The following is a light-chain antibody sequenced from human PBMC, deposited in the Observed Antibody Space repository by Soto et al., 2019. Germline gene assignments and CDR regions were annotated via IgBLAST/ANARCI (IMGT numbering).Light chain of an antibody. V-gene: IGKV3-20*01. J-gene: IGKJ4*01. CDR3: QHYGTAGLT. CDR2: DTS. Sequence: EIGLTQSPGALSLSPGERATLSCRASQSVSSSNLAWYQHKPGQAPRLLIYDTSSRATGFPDRFSGSGSGTDFRLTISRLEPEDFAVYYCQHYGTAGLTFGGGTKVEIK. CDR1: QSVSSSN.